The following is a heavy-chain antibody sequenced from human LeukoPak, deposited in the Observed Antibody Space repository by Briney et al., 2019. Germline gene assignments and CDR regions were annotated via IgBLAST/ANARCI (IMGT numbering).Heavy chain of an antibody. CDR1: GASISSHY. V-gene: IGHV4-34*01. CDR2: INHRGTT. CDR3: ARNSAYSSSSGVNS. J-gene: IGHJ4*02. D-gene: IGHD6-6*01. Sequence: SETLSLTCTVSGASISSHYWSWIRQPPGKGLEWIGEINHRGTTNYNPSLKSRVTISVDTSRNQFSLELTSVTAADTAVYYCARNSAYSSSSGVNSWGQGTLVTVSS.